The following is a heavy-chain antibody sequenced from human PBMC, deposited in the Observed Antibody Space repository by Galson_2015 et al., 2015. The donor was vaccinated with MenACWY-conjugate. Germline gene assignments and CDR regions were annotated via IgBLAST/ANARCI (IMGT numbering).Heavy chain of an antibody. CDR1: GFTFSNYW. V-gene: IGHV3-7*03. CDR3: ARDPPHYYDNNYDMDV. Sequence: SLRLSCAASGFTFSNYWMTWVRQAPVKGLAWVANINQDGSVKNYVDSVKGRFTISRDNAENSLRLQMDSLRAENTAVYYCARDPPHYYDNNYDMDVWSQGTTVTVSS. J-gene: IGHJ6*02. D-gene: IGHD3-22*01. CDR2: INQDGSVK.